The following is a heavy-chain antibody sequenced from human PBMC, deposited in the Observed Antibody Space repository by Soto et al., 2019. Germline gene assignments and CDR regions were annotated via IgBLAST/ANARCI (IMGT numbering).Heavy chain of an antibody. J-gene: IGHJ6*02. Sequence: SETLSLTCTVSGGSISSYYWSWIRQPPGKGLEWIGYIYYSGSTNYNPSLKSRVTISVDTSKNQFSLKLSSVTAADTAVYYCARSYSGYDYIHYYGMDVWGQGTTVTVSS. CDR2: IYYSGST. V-gene: IGHV4-59*01. CDR3: ARSYSGYDYIHYYGMDV. D-gene: IGHD5-12*01. CDR1: GGSISSYY.